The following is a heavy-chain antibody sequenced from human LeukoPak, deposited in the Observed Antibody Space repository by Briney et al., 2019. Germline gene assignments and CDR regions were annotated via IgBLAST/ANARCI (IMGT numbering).Heavy chain of an antibody. Sequence: GRSLRLSCAASGFTLSSNYMSCVRQAPGKGLEWVSVIYSGGSTYYADSVTGRFTISKDNSKNTLYLQMNSLRAEDTAVYYCARDYHYKVDVWGQGTTVTVSS. V-gene: IGHV3-53*01. CDR2: IYSGGST. CDR3: ARDYHYKVDV. CDR1: GFTLSSNY. J-gene: IGHJ6*02. D-gene: IGHD1-14*01.